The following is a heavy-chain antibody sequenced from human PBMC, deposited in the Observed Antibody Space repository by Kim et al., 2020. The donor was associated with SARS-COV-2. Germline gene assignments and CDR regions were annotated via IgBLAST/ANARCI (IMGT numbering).Heavy chain of an antibody. CDR2: IYYSGST. CDR3: AREDDYGDYWYFDL. J-gene: IGHJ2*01. D-gene: IGHD4-17*01. CDR1: GGSISSYY. V-gene: IGHV4-59*13. Sequence: SETLSLTCTVSGGSISSYYWSWIRQPPGKGLEWIGYIYYSGSTNYNPSLKSRVTISVDTSKNQFSLKLSSVTAADTAVYYCAREDDYGDYWYFDLWGRGTLVTVSS.